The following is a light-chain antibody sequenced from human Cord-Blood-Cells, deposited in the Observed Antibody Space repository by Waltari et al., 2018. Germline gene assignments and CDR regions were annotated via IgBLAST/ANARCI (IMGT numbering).Light chain of an antibody. Sequence: DIQMTQSPCSLSASVGDRVTITCRASQSISSYLTWYKQKPGKAPKLLIYAASSLQSGVPSRFSGSGSGTDFTLTISRLQPEEFATYYCQQSYSTPRTFGQGTKVEIK. CDR1: QSISSY. J-gene: IGKJ1*01. CDR2: AAS. CDR3: QQSYSTPRT. V-gene: IGKV1-39*01.